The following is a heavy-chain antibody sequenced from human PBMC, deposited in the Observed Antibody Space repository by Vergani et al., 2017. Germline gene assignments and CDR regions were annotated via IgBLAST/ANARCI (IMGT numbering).Heavy chain of an antibody. Sequence: QVQLVQSGAEVKKPGASVKVSCKASGYTFTGYYMHWVRQAPGQGLEWMGWINPNSGGTNYAQKFQGRVTMTRDTSISTAYMELSRLRSDDTAVYYCARDARTYYDFCSGYRDYWGQGTLVTVSS. CDR1: GYTFTGYY. V-gene: IGHV1-2*02. CDR2: INPNSGGT. J-gene: IGHJ4*02. D-gene: IGHD3-3*01. CDR3: ARDARTYYDFCSGYRDY.